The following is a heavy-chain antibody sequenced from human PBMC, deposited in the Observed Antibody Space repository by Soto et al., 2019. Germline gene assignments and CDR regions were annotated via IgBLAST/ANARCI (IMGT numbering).Heavy chain of an antibody. D-gene: IGHD5-18*01. CDR2: INAGNGNT. J-gene: IGHJ4*02. Sequence: ASVKVSCKASGYTFTSYAMHWVRQAPGQRLEWMGWINAGNGNTKYSQKFQGRVTITRDTSASTAYMELSSLRSEDTAVYYCARDQGYSYGYDYWGQGTLVTVS. V-gene: IGHV1-3*01. CDR1: GYTFTSYA. CDR3: ARDQGYSYGYDY.